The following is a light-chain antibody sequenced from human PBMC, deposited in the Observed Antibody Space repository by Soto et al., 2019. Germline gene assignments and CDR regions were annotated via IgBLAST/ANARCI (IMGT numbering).Light chain of an antibody. CDR3: QQYYDWPIT. V-gene: IGKV3-15*01. J-gene: IGKJ5*01. CDR1: QSISSI. CDR2: GAS. Sequence: EIVMTQSPATLSVAPGERATLSCRASQSISSILAWYQQKPGQAPRLLIYGASTRATGIPARFTGSGSGTEFTLTISSLQSEDFARYYCQQYYDWPITFGQGTRLDVK.